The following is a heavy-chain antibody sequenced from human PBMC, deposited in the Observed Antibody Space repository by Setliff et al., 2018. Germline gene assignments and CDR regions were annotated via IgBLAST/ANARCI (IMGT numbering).Heavy chain of an antibody. D-gene: IGHD1-26*01. Sequence: GGSLRLSCEASGFSFSNYAMNWVRQAPGKGLEWVASFSSRNDYIYHADSVKGRFTISRDNAKNTLYLQMNSLRPEDTAVYYCARERVGRYYYYHTDVWGKGTTVTVSS. J-gene: IGHJ6*03. CDR1: GFSFSNYA. CDR2: FSSRNDYI. V-gene: IGHV3-21*01. CDR3: ARERVGRYYYYHTDV.